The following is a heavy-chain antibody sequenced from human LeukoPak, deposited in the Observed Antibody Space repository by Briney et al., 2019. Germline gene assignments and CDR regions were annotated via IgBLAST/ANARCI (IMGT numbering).Heavy chain of an antibody. CDR1: GFTFSSYS. CDR2: ISSSSSYI. J-gene: IGHJ4*02. Sequence: GGSLRLSCAASGFTFSSYSMNWVRQAPGKGLGWVSSISSSSSYIYYADSVKGRFTISRDNAKNSLYLQMNSLRAEDTAVYYCAMVPGYGYFDYWGQGTLVTVSS. CDR3: AMVPGYGYFDY. V-gene: IGHV3-21*06. D-gene: IGHD5-18*01.